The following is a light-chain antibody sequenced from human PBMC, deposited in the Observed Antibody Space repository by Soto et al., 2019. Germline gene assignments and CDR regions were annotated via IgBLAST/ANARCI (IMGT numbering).Light chain of an antibody. CDR1: SSDVGGYNY. J-gene: IGLJ1*01. CDR3: CSYGDRYNFYV. V-gene: IGLV2-11*01. CDR2: DVS. Sequence: QSALTQPRSVSGSPGQSVTISCSGTSSDVGGYNYVSWYQQHPGKAPKLMISDVSKRPSGVPDRFSGSKSGNTASLTISGLQAEDEADYYCCSYGDRYNFYVFGAGTKVTVL.